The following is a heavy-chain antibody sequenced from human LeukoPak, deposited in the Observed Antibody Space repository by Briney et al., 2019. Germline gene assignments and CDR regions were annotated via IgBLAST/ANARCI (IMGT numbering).Heavy chain of an antibody. Sequence: SVKVSCKASGGTFSRYAISWVRQAPGQGLEWMGRIIPILGIANYAQKFQGRVTIAADKSTSTAYMELSSLRSEDTAVYYCASLYSGYSYDYWGQGTLVTVSS. J-gene: IGHJ4*02. V-gene: IGHV1-69*04. D-gene: IGHD5-12*01. CDR3: ASLYSGYSYDY. CDR2: IIPILGIA. CDR1: GGTFSRYA.